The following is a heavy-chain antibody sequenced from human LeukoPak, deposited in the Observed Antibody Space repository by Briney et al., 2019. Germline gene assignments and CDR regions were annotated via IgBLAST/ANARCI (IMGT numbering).Heavy chain of an antibody. CDR3: ARDGIAARPNVYYFDY. D-gene: IGHD6-6*01. CDR2: IIPIFGTA. J-gene: IGHJ4*02. V-gene: IGHV1-69*13. CDR1: GGTFSSYA. Sequence: SVKVSCKASGGTFSSYAISWERQAPGQGLEWMGGIIPIFGTANYAQKFQGRVTITADESTSTAYMELSSLRSEDTAVYYCARDGIAARPNVYYFDYWGQGTLVTVSS.